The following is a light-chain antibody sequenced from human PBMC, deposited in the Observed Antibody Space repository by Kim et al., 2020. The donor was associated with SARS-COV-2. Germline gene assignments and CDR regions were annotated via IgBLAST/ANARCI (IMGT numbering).Light chain of an antibody. J-gene: IGKJ2*01. CDR2: RAS. V-gene: IGKV1-5*03. Sequence: DIQMTQSPSTLPASVGDRVTITCRASQSISKYLAWYQQKPGKAPNLLIYRASSLESGVPSRFSGSGSGTEFTLTINGLQPDDFATYFCQQYNESSPYTFGQGTKLEI. CDR3: QQYNESSPYT. CDR1: QSISKY.